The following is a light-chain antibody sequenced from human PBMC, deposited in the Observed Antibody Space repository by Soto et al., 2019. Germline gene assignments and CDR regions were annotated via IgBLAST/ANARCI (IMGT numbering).Light chain of an antibody. Sequence: QSVLTQPPSVSGAPGQRVTISCTGSSSNIGAGYDVHWYQQLPGTAPKLLIYGNSNRPTGVPDRFSGSKSGTSASLAITVLRAEDEADYYCHSYDSSLSGWVFGGGTKLTVL. CDR3: HSYDSSLSGWV. CDR2: GNS. CDR1: SSNIGAGYD. V-gene: IGLV1-40*01. J-gene: IGLJ3*02.